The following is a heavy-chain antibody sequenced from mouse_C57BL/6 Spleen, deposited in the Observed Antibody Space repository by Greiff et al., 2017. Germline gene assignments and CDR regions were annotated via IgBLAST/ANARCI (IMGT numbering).Heavy chain of an antibody. V-gene: IGHV5-6*01. CDR1: GFTFSSYG. Sequence: EVHLVESGGDLVKPGGSLKLSCAASGFTFSSYGMSWVRQTPDKRLEWVATISSGGSYTYYPDSVKGRFTISRDNAKNTLYLQMSSLKSEDTAMYYCARDNDYWFAYWGQGTLVTVSA. CDR3: ARDNDYWFAY. D-gene: IGHD2-4*01. CDR2: ISSGGSYT. J-gene: IGHJ3*01.